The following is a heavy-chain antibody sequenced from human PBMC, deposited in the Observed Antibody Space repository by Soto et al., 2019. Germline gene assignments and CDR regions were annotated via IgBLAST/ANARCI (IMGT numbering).Heavy chain of an antibody. Sequence: PSETLSLTCTVSGGSISSYYWSWIRQPPGKGLEWIGYIYYSGSTNYNPALKSRVTLSVDTSKNQFSLKLSSVTAADTAVYYCATHLTHDYGEYVDAFDIWGQGTLVTVSS. D-gene: IGHD4-17*01. CDR2: IYYSGST. CDR3: ATHLTHDYGEYVDAFDI. J-gene: IGHJ3*02. CDR1: GGSISSYY. V-gene: IGHV4-59*01.